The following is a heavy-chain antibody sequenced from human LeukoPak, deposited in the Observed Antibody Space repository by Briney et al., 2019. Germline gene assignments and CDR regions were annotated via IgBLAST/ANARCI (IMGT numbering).Heavy chain of an antibody. Sequence: PAESLSLTCTVSGGSISSGAYYWSWIRQHPGQGLDWIGYIYYSGSTYYNPSLKSRVTISVDTSKNQFSLKLSSVTAADTAVYYCARYTTVTTDAFDIWGQGTMVTVSS. CDR2: IYYSGST. CDR1: GGSISSGAYY. D-gene: IGHD4-11*01. V-gene: IGHV4-31*03. CDR3: ARYTTVTTDAFDI. J-gene: IGHJ3*02.